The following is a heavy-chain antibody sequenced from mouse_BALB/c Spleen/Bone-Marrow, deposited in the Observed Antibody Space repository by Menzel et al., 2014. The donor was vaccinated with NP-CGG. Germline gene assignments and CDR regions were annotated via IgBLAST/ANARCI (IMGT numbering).Heavy chain of an antibody. CDR1: GYTFTDYA. CDR3: ARDAMDY. V-gene: IGHV1S137*01. Sequence: VMLVESGAELVRPGVSVKISCKGSGYTFTDYAMHWVKQSHAKSLEWIGVISTYYGDASYNQKLKGKATMTVDKSSSTAYMELARLTSEDSAIYYCARDAMDYWGQGTSVTVSS. J-gene: IGHJ4*01. CDR2: ISTYYGDA.